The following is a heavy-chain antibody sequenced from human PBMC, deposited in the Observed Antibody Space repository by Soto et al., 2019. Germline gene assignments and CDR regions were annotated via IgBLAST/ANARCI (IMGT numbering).Heavy chain of an antibody. CDR1: GYTFTSYY. V-gene: IGHV1-46*01. CDR2: INPSGGST. D-gene: IGHD3-10*02. Sequence: GASVKVSCKASGYTFTSYYMHWVRQAPGQGLEWVGIINPSGGSTSYAQKFQGRVTMTRDTSTSTVYMELSSLRSEDTAVYYCARARWSGAYFDYWGQGTLVTVSS. CDR3: ARARWSGAYFDY. J-gene: IGHJ4*02.